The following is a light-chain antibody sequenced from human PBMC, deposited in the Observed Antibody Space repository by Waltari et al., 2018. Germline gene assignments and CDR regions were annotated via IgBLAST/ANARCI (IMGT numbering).Light chain of an antibody. CDR3: QSADTSGNYV. CDR1: ALPNKY. V-gene: IGLV3-25*03. Sequence: SYELTQTPSVSVSPGQTARITCPGDALPNKYAYWYQQKPGQAPVVVIYKDTQRPSGSPARFSGSTSGTTVTLTISGVQAEDEAVYYCQSADTSGNYVFGPGTKVTVV. J-gene: IGLJ1*01. CDR2: KDT.